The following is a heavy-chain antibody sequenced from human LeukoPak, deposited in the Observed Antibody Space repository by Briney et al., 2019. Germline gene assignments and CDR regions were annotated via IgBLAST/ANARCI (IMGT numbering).Heavy chain of an antibody. CDR1: GFTFSSYA. V-gene: IGHV3-23*01. Sequence: GGSLRLSCAASGFTFSSYAMSWVRQAPGKGLEWVSAISGSGGSTYYADSVKGRFTISRDKTKNTLYLQMNSLRAEDTAVYYCAKDHYYDSAYYFDFWGQGTLVTVSS. D-gene: IGHD3-22*01. J-gene: IGHJ4*02. CDR2: ISGSGGST. CDR3: AKDHYYDSAYYFDF.